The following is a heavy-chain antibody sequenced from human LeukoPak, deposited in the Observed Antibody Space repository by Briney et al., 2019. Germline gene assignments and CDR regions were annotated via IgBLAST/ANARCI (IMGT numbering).Heavy chain of an antibody. CDR2: IYHSGST. D-gene: IGHD3/OR15-3a*01. V-gene: IGHV4-38-2*02. Sequence: KASETLSLTCTVSGYSISSGYYWGWIRQPPGKGLEWIGSIYHSGSTYYNPSLKSRVTISVDTSKNQFSLKLSSVTAADTAVYYCARWEWTGSYFDYWGQGTLVTVSS. J-gene: IGHJ4*02. CDR3: ARWEWTGSYFDY. CDR1: GYSISSGYY.